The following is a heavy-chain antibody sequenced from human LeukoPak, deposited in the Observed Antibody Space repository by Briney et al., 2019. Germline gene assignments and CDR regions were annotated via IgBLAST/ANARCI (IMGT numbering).Heavy chain of an antibody. CDR2: IIPIFGTA. V-gene: IGHV1-69*05. CDR3: ERVGYYDRQPSDY. CDR1: GGTFSSYA. Sequence: SVKVSCKASGGTFSSYAISWVRQAPGQGLEWMGGIIPIFGTANYAQKFQGRVTITTDESTSTAYMELSSLRSEDTAVYYCERVGYYDRQPSDYWGQGTLVTVSS. D-gene: IGHD3-22*01. J-gene: IGHJ4*02.